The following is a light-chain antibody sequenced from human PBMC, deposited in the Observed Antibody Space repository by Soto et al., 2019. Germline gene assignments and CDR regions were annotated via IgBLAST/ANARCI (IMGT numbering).Light chain of an antibody. V-gene: IGKV3-20*01. J-gene: IGKJ3*01. CDR3: QQYGDSPLT. CDR2: AAS. CDR1: QSVTVNS. Sequence: EILLTQSPSTLSLSPGEGVTLSCRASQSVTVNSLAWYQQKPGQAPRLLIYAASTRAAAVPDRFTGSGSGTDFAPTISRLEPEDFGVYYCQQYGDSPLTSGPGTKVDI.